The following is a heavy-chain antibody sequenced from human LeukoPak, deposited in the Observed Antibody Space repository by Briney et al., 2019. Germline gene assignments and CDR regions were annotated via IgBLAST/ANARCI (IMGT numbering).Heavy chain of an antibody. Sequence: GSSVKVSCKASGGTFSSYAISWVRQAPGQGLEWMGGIIPIFGTANYAQKFQGRVTITTDESTSTAYMELSSLRSEDTAVYYCAREGYYYDSSGSRYFDYWGQGTLVIVSS. J-gene: IGHJ4*02. CDR3: AREGYYYDSSGSRYFDY. CDR2: IIPIFGTA. D-gene: IGHD3-22*01. V-gene: IGHV1-69*05. CDR1: GGTFSSYA.